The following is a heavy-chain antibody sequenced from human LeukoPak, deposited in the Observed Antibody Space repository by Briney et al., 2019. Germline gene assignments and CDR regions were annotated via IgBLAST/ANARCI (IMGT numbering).Heavy chain of an antibody. CDR2: ISAYNGNT. CDR1: GYTFTSYG. V-gene: IGHV1-18*01. Sequence: ASVKVSCKASGYTFTSYGISWVRQAPGQGLEWMGWISAYNGNTNYAQKLQGRVTMTTDTSTSTAYMELRSLRSDDTAVYYCARETNDFWSGYYMDVWGKGTTVTVSS. J-gene: IGHJ6*03. CDR3: ARETNDFWSGYYMDV. D-gene: IGHD3-3*01.